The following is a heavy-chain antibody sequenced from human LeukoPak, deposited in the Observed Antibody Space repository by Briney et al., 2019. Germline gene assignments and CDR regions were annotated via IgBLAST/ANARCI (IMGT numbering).Heavy chain of an antibody. J-gene: IGHJ4*02. CDR1: GFTFSSYA. D-gene: IGHD2-2*01. CDR3: AKQVGYCSSTSCYEFDY. V-gene: IGHV3-30-3*02. CDR2: ISYDGSNK. Sequence: PGRSLRLSCAASGFTFSSYAMHWVRQAPGKGLEWVAVISYDGSNKYYADSVKGRFTISRDNAKNSLYLQMNSLRAEDTALYYCAKQVGYCSSTSCYEFDYWGQGTLVTVSS.